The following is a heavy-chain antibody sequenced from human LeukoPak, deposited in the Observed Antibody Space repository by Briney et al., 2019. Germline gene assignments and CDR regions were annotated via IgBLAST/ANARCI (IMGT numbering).Heavy chain of an antibody. CDR1: GGSMRSHY. V-gene: IGHV4-59*11. Sequence: PSETLSLTCTVSGGSMRSHYWSWIRQPPGKGLEWIGYIDYSGSTNYNPSLKSRVTISVDTSKNQFSLKLTSVTAADTAVYYCARVGVDGYSYGYPDHWGQGTLVAVSS. CDR2: IDYSGST. D-gene: IGHD5-18*01. J-gene: IGHJ5*02. CDR3: ARVGVDGYSYGYPDH.